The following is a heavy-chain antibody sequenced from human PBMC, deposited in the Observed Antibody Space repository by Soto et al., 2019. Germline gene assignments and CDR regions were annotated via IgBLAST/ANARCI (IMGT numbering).Heavy chain of an antibody. J-gene: IGHJ5*02. V-gene: IGHV1-69*13. CDR3: AKASGRSWYNWFDP. Sequence: SVKVSCKASGGNFTSYAISWVRQAPGQGLEFMGGIVPLFGTTNYAHKFRGRVTVTADESTGTVFMEMSSLRSEDTAVYYCAKASGRSWYNWFDPWGQGTLVTVSS. CDR1: GGNFTSYA. CDR2: IVPLFGTT. D-gene: IGHD6-13*01.